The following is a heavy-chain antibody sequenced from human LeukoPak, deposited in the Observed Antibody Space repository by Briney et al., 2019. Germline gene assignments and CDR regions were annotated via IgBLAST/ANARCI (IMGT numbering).Heavy chain of an antibody. CDR2: ISHGGDSA. D-gene: IGHD6-19*01. V-gene: IGHV3-23*01. Sequence: GGSLRLSCAASGFTFSSYAMTWVRQAPGKGLEWVSVISHGGDSAWYADSVKGRFTISRDNSKSTLFLQMNSLRADDTAIYYCAKGRSGWYEGLDYWGQGILVTVSS. CDR3: AKGRSGWYEGLDY. CDR1: GFTFSSYA. J-gene: IGHJ4*02.